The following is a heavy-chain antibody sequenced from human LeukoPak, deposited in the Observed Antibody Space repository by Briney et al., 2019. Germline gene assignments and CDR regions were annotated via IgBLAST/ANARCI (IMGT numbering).Heavy chain of an antibody. D-gene: IGHD2-21*02. CDR2: TTASGGST. CDR1: GFTFSTYA. V-gene: IGHV3-23*01. J-gene: IGHJ6*02. Sequence: GGSLRLSCAASGFTFSTYAMSWVRQAPGKGLEWVSGTTASGGSTFYADSAKGHFTISRDNSKNTLYLQMNSLRAEDTAVYYRVKAGGGNSWASGMDVWGQGTTVTVSS. CDR3: VKAGGGNSWASGMDV.